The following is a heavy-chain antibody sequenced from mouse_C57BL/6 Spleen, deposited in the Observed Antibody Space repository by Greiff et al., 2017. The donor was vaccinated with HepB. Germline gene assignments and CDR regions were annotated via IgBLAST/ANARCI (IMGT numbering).Heavy chain of an antibody. V-gene: IGHV1-81*01. CDR1: GYTFTSYG. CDR3: AREGESTMVTTNY. J-gene: IGHJ2*01. Sequence: VQLQESGAELARPGASVKLSCKASGYTFTSYGISWVKQRTGQGLEWIGEIYPRSGNTYYNEKFKGKATLTADKSSSTAYMELRSLTSEDSAVYFCAREGESTMVTTNYWGQGTTLTVSS. CDR2: IYPRSGNT. D-gene: IGHD2-2*01.